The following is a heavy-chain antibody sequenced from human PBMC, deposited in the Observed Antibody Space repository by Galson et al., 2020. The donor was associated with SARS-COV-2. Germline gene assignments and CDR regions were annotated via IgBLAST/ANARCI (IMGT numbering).Heavy chain of an antibody. CDR1: GFTFSSYE. Sequence: TGGSLRLSCAASGFTFSSYEMHWVRQAPGKGLEWVSYISSSGSTIYYADSVKGRFTISRDNAKNSLYLQMNSLRGEDTAVYYCAREAPAGNVVYGGQGTLVIVAS. CDR2: ISSSGSTI. J-gene: IGHJ4*02. D-gene: IGHD2-2*01. V-gene: IGHV3-48*03. CDR3: AREAPAGNVVY.